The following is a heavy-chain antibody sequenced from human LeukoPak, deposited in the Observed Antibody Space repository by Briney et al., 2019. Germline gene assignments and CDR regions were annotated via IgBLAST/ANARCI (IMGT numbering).Heavy chain of an antibody. CDR2: INHSGST. Sequence: SETLSLTCAVYGGSFSGYYWSWIRQPPGKGLEWIGEINHSGSTNYNPSLKSRVTISVDTSKNQFSLKLSSVTAADTAVYYCARGDSSSSLDYYYMDVWGKGTTVTVSS. CDR1: GGSFSGYY. CDR3: ARGDSSSSLDYYYMDV. V-gene: IGHV4-34*01. D-gene: IGHD6-6*01. J-gene: IGHJ6*03.